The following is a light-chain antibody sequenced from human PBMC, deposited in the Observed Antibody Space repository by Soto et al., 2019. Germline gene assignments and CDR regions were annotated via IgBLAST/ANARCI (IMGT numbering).Light chain of an antibody. CDR3: QTYNSAPWT. J-gene: IGKJ1*01. Sequence: DIQMTQSPSSLSASVGDRVTITCRASQGISNSLAWYQQKPGKVPKLLIYAASTLQSGVPSRFSGSGSGTDFTPTISSLQPEDVAPYYCQTYNSAPWTFGQGTQVEIK. CDR2: AAS. CDR1: QGISNS. V-gene: IGKV1-27*01.